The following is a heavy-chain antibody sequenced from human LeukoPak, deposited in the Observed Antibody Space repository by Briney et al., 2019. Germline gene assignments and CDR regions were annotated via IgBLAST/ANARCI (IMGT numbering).Heavy chain of an antibody. J-gene: IGHJ5*02. D-gene: IGHD6-6*01. CDR1: GGSISSSTYY. V-gene: IGHV4-39*01. CDR3: ARYSTSSGWFDP. CDR2: IYYSGST. Sequence: SETLSLTCTVSGGSISSSTYYWGWIRQPPGKGLEWIGSIYYSGSTYYNPSLKSRVTIPVDTSKNQFSLKLSSVTAADTAVYYCARYSTSSGWFDPWGQGTLVTVSS.